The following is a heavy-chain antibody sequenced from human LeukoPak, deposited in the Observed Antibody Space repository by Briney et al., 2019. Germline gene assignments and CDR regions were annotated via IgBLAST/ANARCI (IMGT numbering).Heavy chain of an antibody. J-gene: IGHJ6*02. V-gene: IGHV4-59*01. D-gene: IGHD3-9*01. CDR3: ARASTYYDILTGYRYYYYGMDV. CDR2: IYYIGST. CDR1: GGSISNYY. Sequence: SETLSLTCTVSGGSISNYYWSWIRQPPAKGLEWIGYIYYIGSTNYNPSLKSRVTISLDTSKTQFSLKLSSVTAADMAVYYCARASTYYDILTGYRYYYYGMDVWGQGTTVTVSS.